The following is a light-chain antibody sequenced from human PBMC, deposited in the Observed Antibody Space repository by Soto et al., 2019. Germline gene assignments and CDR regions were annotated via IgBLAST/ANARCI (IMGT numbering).Light chain of an antibody. Sequence: DIQMTQSPSTLSASVGDRVIITCRASQTIYSWLAWYQQKPGKAPKRLIYKASSLESGAPPRFSGSGSGTEFPLPTGRLQPDDPAPYYCLQYNSYARTFGRGTKVEIK. CDR3: LQYNSYART. V-gene: IGKV1-5*03. CDR2: KAS. CDR1: QTIYSW. J-gene: IGKJ1*01.